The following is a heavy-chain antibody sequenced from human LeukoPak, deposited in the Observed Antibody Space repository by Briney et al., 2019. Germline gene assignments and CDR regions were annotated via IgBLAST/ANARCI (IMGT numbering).Heavy chain of an antibody. Sequence: GGSLRLSCAASGFSFDDYAMHWVRQAPGKGLEWVSGISWNSGSIGYADSVKGRFTISRDNSKNTLYLQMNSLRAEDTAVYYCAHLYVVVTAILWGQGTLVTVSS. J-gene: IGHJ4*02. CDR2: ISWNSGSI. CDR1: GFSFDDYA. V-gene: IGHV3-9*01. D-gene: IGHD2-21*02. CDR3: AHLYVVVTAIL.